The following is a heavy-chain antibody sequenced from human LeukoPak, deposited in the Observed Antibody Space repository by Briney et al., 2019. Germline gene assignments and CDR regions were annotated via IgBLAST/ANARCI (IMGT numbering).Heavy chain of an antibody. J-gene: IGHJ4*02. CDR3: ARSNQADDY. CDR1: GFTFSSYW. CDR2: VNPGGSST. Sequence: GGSLRLSCAAAGFTFSSYWMHWVRQVPGKGLVWVSRVNPGGSSTAFADSVKGRFSISRDNARNTLYLQMNSLRDEDTAVYYCARSNQADDYWGQGTLVTVSS. V-gene: IGHV3-74*01. D-gene: IGHD4-11*01.